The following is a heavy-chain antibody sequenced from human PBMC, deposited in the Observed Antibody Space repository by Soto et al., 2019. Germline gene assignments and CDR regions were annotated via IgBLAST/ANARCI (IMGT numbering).Heavy chain of an antibody. CDR2: TYYRSTLYN. Sequence: SQTLSLTCAISGDNVSSNSAAWHWIRQSPSRGLEWLGRTYYRSTLYNDYALFVKSRITINPDTSKNQSSLQLSSVTPEDAAVYYCARVTSGSYPNDAFDIWGQGTMVTVSS. CDR3: ARVTSGSYPNDAFDI. D-gene: IGHD6-19*01. CDR1: GDNVSSNSAA. J-gene: IGHJ3*02. V-gene: IGHV6-1*01.